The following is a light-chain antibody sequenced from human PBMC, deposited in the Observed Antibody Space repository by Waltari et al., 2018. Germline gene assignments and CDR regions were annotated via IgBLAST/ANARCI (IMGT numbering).Light chain of an antibody. V-gene: IGKV3-15*01. CDR2: GAS. Sequence: VLLPQSRASLSVAPGDTVILSCRASQSVRTNLVWYQQKAGQAPRTLIYGASTRASGVPSRFSGSGSETDFTLIISSLQSEDAAVYFCQQYYVWPPITFGGGTKLEI. J-gene: IGKJ4*01. CDR3: QQYYVWPPIT. CDR1: QSVRTN.